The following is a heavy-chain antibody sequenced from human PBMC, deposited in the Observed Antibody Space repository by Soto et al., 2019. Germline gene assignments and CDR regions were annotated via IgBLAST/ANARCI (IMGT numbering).Heavy chain of an antibody. CDR2: INTNTGNP. J-gene: IGHJ6*03. CDR1: GYTFTSYA. D-gene: IGHD3-3*01. Sequence: ASVKVSCKASGYTFTSYAMNWVRQAPGQGLEWMGWINTNTGNPTYAQGFTGRFVFSLDTSVSTAYLQICSLKAEDTAVYYCARDPGRRYYDFWSGYYGNYYYYMDFWGKGTTVTVSS. V-gene: IGHV7-4-1*01. CDR3: ARDPGRRYYDFWSGYYGNYYYYMDF.